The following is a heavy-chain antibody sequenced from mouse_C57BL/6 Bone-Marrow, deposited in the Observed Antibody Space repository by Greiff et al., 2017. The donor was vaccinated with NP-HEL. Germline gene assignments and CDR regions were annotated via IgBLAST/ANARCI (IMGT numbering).Heavy chain of an antibody. CDR3: ARWLRGITLDY. CDR2: IYPGSGST. J-gene: IGHJ2*01. D-gene: IGHD1-1*01. CDR1: GYTFTSYW. Sequence: QVQLQQPGAELVKPGASVKMSCKASGYTFTSYWITWVKQRPGQGLEWIGDIYPGSGSTNYNEKFKSKATLTVDTSSSTAYMQLSSLTAEDSAVYYCARWLRGITLDYWGQGTTLTVSS. V-gene: IGHV1-55*01.